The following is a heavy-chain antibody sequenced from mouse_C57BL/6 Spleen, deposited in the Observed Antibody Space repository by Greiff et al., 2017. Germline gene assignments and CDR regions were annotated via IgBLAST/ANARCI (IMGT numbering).Heavy chain of an antibody. CDR3: ASRDDYACFAY. D-gene: IGHD2-4*01. Sequence: DVHLVESGGGLVKPGGSLKLSCAASGFTFSDYGMHWVRQAPEKGLEWVAYISSGSSTIYYADTVKGRFTISRDNAKNTLFLQMTSLRSEDTSMYYCASRDDYACFAYWGQGTLVTVSA. V-gene: IGHV5-17*01. CDR2: ISSGSSTI. J-gene: IGHJ3*01. CDR1: GFTFSDYG.